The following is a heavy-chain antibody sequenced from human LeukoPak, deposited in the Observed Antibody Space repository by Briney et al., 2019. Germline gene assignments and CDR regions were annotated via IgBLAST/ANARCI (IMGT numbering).Heavy chain of an antibody. CDR3: AREAPLSGSRPFDP. Sequence: SETLSLTCTVSGGSISSYYWSWIRQPAGKGLEWIGRIYTSGSTNYNPSLKSRVTMSVDTSKNQFSLKLSSVTAADTAVYYCAREAPLSGSRPFDPWGQGTLVTVSS. J-gene: IGHJ5*02. CDR1: GGSISSYY. D-gene: IGHD1-26*01. V-gene: IGHV4-4*07. CDR2: IYTSGST.